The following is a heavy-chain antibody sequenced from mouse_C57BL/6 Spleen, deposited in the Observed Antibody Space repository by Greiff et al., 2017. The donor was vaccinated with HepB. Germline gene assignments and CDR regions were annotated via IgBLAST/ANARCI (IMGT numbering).Heavy chain of an antibody. Sequence: EVQLQQSGPVLVKPGASVKMSCKASGYTFTDYYMNWVKQSHGKSLEWIGVINPYNGGTSYNQKFKGKATLTVDKSSSTAYMELNSLTSEDSAVYYCARPSLITTVVAGDYWGQGTTLTVSS. CDR2: INPYNGGT. V-gene: IGHV1-19*01. CDR1: GYTFTDYY. D-gene: IGHD1-1*01. CDR3: ARPSLITTVVAGDY. J-gene: IGHJ2*01.